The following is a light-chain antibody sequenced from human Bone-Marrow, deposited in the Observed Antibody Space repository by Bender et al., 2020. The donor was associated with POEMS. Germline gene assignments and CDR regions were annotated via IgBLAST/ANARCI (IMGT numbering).Light chain of an antibody. V-gene: IGLV2-14*01. J-gene: IGLJ3*02. CDR2: DVN. CDR3: NAYTRSSTLV. CDR1: SSDVSGFNY. Sequence: QSALTQPPSASGSPGQSVTISCTGTSSDVSGFNYVSWYQQSPGKAPKLIIYDVNKRASWVSTRFSGSKSGNTSSLTISGLQAEDEADYYCNAYTRSSTLVFGGGTKLTV.